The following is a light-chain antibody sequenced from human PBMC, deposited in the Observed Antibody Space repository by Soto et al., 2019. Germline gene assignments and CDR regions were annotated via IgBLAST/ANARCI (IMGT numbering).Light chain of an antibody. V-gene: IGKV3-20*01. CDR1: RGVSSGY. CDR2: AAS. J-gene: IGKJ1*01. Sequence: ELVLTQSPGTLSLSPWERATLSCRASRGVSSGYLAWYQQKPGQAPRPLIYAASNRATGIPGRFSGSGFGTDFTLTISRLEPEDFAVYYCQHYDISSWTFGQGTKVDIK. CDR3: QHYDISSWT.